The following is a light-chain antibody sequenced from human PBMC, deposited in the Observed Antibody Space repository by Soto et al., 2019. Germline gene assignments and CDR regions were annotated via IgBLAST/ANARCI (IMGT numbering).Light chain of an antibody. CDR2: AAT. Sequence: DVQMTQSPSSLSASVGDRVTITCRASHPINNNLVWFQQKPGKAPKSLIYAATNLQSGVPSRFSGSGRGTDFSLTISSLQPEDVATYYCQHYQRYPPSFGGGTKLEIK. CDR3: QHYQRYPPS. CDR1: HPINNN. V-gene: IGKV1-16*01. J-gene: IGKJ4*01.